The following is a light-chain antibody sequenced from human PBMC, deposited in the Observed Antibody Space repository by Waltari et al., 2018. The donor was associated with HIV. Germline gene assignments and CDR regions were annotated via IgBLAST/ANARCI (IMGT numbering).Light chain of an antibody. CDR3: AAWDDSLNGHVL. J-gene: IGLJ2*01. Sequence: QSVLTQPPSASGTPGQRVTFSCSGSSSNIGSNPVDWYQKLPGTAPRLLIYNNNQRPSGVPDRFSGSKSGTSASLAISGLQSDDEADDYCAAWDDSLNGHVLFGGGTKLTVL. CDR1: SSNIGSNP. V-gene: IGLV1-44*01. CDR2: NNN.